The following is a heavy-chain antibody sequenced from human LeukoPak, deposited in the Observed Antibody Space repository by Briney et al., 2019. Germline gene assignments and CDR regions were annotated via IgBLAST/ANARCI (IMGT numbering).Heavy chain of an antibody. CDR2: ISYDGSNK. CDR1: GFTFSSYG. V-gene: IGHV3-30*18. Sequence: PGRSLRLSCAASGFTFSSYGMHWVRQAPGKGLEWVAVISYDGSNKYYADSVKGRFTISRENSKNTLFLQMNSLRAAATAVYYCAKGLAYYDSSGYYPSFDHWGQGSLVTVSS. CDR3: AKGLAYYDSSGYYPSFDH. D-gene: IGHD3-22*01. J-gene: IGHJ4*01.